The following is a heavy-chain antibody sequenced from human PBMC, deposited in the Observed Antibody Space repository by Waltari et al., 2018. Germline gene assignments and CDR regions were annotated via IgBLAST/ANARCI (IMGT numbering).Heavy chain of an antibody. CDR3: ARGPNTGAFDY. CDR1: GYTFTDYF. D-gene: IGHD2-8*02. J-gene: IGHJ4*02. CDR2: IDPRRRDT. Sequence: QVQLVQSGAEVKKPGASVKVSYKASGYTFTDYFIHWMRQVPGQGLEWMGWIDPRRRDTSYAQNLQGRVTMTRDTSIGTIYMELSSLRSDDTAVYYCARGPNTGAFDYWGQGTLVTVSS. V-gene: IGHV1-2*02.